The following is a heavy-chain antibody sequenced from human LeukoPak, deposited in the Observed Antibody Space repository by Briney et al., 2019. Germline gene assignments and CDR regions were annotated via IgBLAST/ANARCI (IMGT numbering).Heavy chain of an antibody. CDR2: ISSGGNT. CDR3: ARENYYGSGSRGNWFDP. J-gene: IGHJ5*02. Sequence: GGSLRLSCAASGFTDSTTYMSWVRQAPGKGLEWVSVISSGGNTYYADSVEGRFTISRDNSKNTMYLQMSSLRAEDTAVYYCARENYYGSGSRGNWFDPWGQGTLVTVSS. CDR1: GFTDSTTY. D-gene: IGHD3-10*01. V-gene: IGHV3-53*01.